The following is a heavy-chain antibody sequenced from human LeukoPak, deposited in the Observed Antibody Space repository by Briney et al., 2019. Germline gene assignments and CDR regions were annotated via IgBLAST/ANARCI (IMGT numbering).Heavy chain of an antibody. J-gene: IGHJ4*02. Sequence: GASVKVSCKASGYTFTGYYMHWVRQAPGQGLEWMGWINPNSGGTNYAQKFQGRVTMTRDTSISTAYMELSRLRSDDTAVYYCARSQSISAQQLALPFWGQGTLVTVSS. CDR2: INPNSGGT. CDR3: ARSQSISAQQLALPF. V-gene: IGHV1-2*02. CDR1: GYTFTGYY. D-gene: IGHD6-13*01.